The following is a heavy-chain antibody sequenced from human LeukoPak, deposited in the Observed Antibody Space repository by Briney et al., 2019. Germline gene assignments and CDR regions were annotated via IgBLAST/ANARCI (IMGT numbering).Heavy chain of an antibody. CDR2: IYSGGST. V-gene: IGHV3-53*01. CDR3: ARSKGSSSHYYYYYGMDV. J-gene: IGHJ6*02. CDR1: GFTFSHYW. D-gene: IGHD6-6*01. Sequence: GGSLRLSCAASGFTFSHYWMHWVRQAPGKGLEWVSVIYSGGSTYYADSVKGRFTISRDNSKNTLYLQMNSLRAEDTAVYYCARSKGSSSHYYYYYGMDVWGQGTTVTVSS.